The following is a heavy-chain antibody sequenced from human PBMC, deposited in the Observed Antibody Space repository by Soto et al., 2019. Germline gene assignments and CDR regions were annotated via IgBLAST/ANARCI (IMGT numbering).Heavy chain of an antibody. CDR1: GGSFSGYY. J-gene: IGHJ6*02. CDR2: INHSGST. D-gene: IGHD5-18*01. V-gene: IGHV4-34*01. Sequence: SETLSLTCAVYGGSFSGYYWSWIRQPPGKGLEWIGEINHSGSTNYNPSLKSRVTISVDTSKNQFSLKLSSVTAADTAVYYCARAPHVDTAMVFSNRYYNYYGMDVWGQGTTLTVSS. CDR3: ARAPHVDTAMVFSNRYYNYYGMDV.